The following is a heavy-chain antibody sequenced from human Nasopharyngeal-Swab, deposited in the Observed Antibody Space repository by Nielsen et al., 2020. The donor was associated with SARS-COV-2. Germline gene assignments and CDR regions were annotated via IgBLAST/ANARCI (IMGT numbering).Heavy chain of an antibody. V-gene: IGHV3-21*01. Sequence: GESLKISCAASGFIFSSYTMNWVRQAPGKGLEWVSSISGAGSYIYYADSVKGRFTISRDNALYLEMKSLRVEDTGVYYCAREDGLDVWGQGTTVTVSS. CDR3: AREDGLDV. J-gene: IGHJ6*02. CDR2: ISGAGSYI. CDR1: GFIFSSYT.